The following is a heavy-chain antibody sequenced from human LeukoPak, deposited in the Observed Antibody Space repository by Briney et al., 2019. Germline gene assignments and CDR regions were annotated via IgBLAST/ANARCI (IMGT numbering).Heavy chain of an antibody. D-gene: IGHD3-10*01. CDR2: ITFDGDYT. Sequence: GGSLRLSCGASGFNFDDYAMNWVRQAPGKGLEWVSLITFDGDYTYYADSVKGRFTISRDNSEDSLYLQMNSLRVEDTALYYCTKGGGSGTKEVIDYWGQGTLVTVSS. CDR3: TKGGGSGTKEVIDY. V-gene: IGHV3-43D*03. CDR1: GFNFDDYA. J-gene: IGHJ4*02.